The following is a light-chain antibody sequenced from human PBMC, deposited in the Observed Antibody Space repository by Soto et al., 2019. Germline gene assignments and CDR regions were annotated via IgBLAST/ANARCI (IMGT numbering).Light chain of an antibody. J-gene: IGKJ1*01. CDR2: GAS. CDR1: QSVSID. Sequence: EIVMTQSPATVPVSPGERVTLSCRASQSVSIDLAWYQQKPGQAPRLLIYGASTRATDIPPSFTGSGSGTEFTLTISSLQSEDIAVYYCQQYNMWPQTFGQGTKVDIK. V-gene: IGKV3-15*01. CDR3: QQYNMWPQT.